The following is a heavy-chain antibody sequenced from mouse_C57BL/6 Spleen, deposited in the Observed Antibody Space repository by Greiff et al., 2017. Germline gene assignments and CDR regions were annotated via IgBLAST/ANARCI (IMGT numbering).Heavy chain of an antibody. CDR3: ARSGYYDGSSPFDY. D-gene: IGHD1-1*01. CDR1: GYAFSSSW. CDR2: IYPGDGDT. V-gene: IGHV1-82*01. Sequence: VQLVESGPELVKPGASVKISCKASGYAFSSSWMNWVKQRPGKGLEWIGRIYPGDGDTNYNGKFKGKATLTADKSSSTAYMKLRSLISEYSAVYFCARSGYYDGSSPFDYWGQGTTLTVSS. J-gene: IGHJ2*01.